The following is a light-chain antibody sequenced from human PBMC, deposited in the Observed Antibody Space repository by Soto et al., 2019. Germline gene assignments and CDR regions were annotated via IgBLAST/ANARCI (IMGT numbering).Light chain of an antibody. Sequence: EIVLTQSPGTLSLSPGDRATLSCRASQTISSTYLAWYQQKPGQSPSLLIYAASTRATGIPDRFSGSGSGTDFTLTISRLQPEDFAVYYCQQYGSSPKTFGQGTKVDIK. V-gene: IGKV3-20*01. CDR1: QTISSTY. CDR2: AAS. J-gene: IGKJ1*01. CDR3: QQYGSSPKT.